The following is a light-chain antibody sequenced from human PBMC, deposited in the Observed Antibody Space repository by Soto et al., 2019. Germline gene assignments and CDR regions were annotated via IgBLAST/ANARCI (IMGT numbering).Light chain of an antibody. CDR2: AAA. CDR3: LQDHNYPLT. V-gene: IGKV1-6*02. CDR1: QGIGND. J-gene: IGKJ4*01. Sequence: AIQMAQSPSSLYASVGDRVTITCRASQGIGNDVGWFQQKPGKAPKLLIYAAATLQSGVPSRFSGSRSGTDFTLTISSLQPEDFATYYCLQDHNYPLTFGGGTKVEIK.